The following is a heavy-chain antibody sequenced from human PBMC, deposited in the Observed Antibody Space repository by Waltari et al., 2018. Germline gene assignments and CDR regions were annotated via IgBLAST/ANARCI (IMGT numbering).Heavy chain of an antibody. J-gene: IGHJ6*02. CDR3: ARPPLYYGMDV. V-gene: IGHV3-21*01. CDR1: GFTFSSYS. Sequence: EVQLVESGGGLVKPGGYLRLSCAASGFTFSSYSMNWVRQAPGKGLEWVSSISSSSSYIYYSDSVKGRFTISRDNAKNSLYLQMNSLRAEDTAVYYCARPPLYYGMDVWGQGTTVTVSS. CDR2: ISSSSSYI.